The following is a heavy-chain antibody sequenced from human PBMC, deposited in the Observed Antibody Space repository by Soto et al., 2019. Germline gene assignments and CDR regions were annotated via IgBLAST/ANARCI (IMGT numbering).Heavy chain of an antibody. J-gene: IGHJ5*02. CDR1: GFTVNSNY. CDR2: IYSGGST. D-gene: IGHD3-3*01. Sequence: GGSLRLSCAASGFTVNSNYMSWVRQAPGKGLEWVSVIYSGGSTYYADSVKGRFTISRDNSKNTLYLQMNSLRAEDTAVYYCAKRRYYDYLDNWFDPWGQGALVTVSS. CDR3: AKRRYYDYLDNWFDP. V-gene: IGHV3-53*01.